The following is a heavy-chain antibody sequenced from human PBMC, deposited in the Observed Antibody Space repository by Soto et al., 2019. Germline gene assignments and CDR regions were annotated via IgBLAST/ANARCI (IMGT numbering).Heavy chain of an antibody. D-gene: IGHD6-19*01. J-gene: IGHJ6*03. CDR1: GYSFTNYG. CDR2: ISAYNGNT. V-gene: IGHV1-18*01. Sequence: QDQLVQSGVEVKKPGASVKVSCKASGYSFTNYGITWVRQAPGQGFEWMGWISAYNGNTNYAQKFQGRVTMTTDASTSAAYLELRSLRSDDTAVYYCARARRVAPPVGGNTHYYYYMDVWGKGTTVTVSS. CDR3: ARARRVAPPVGGNTHYYYYMDV.